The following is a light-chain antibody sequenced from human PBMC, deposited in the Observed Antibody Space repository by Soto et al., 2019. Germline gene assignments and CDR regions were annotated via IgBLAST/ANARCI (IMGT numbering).Light chain of an antibody. CDR3: QQYYSTPYT. V-gene: IGKV4-1*01. Sequence: DITLTQSPDSLAVSLGERATINCKSSQSLLYRSNNENYLAWYQQKPGQPPNLLIYWASTRESGVPDRFYGSGSGTDFTLTISSLQADDVAVYYCQQYYSTPYTFGQGTRLEIK. J-gene: IGKJ2*01. CDR2: WAS. CDR1: QSLLYRSNNENY.